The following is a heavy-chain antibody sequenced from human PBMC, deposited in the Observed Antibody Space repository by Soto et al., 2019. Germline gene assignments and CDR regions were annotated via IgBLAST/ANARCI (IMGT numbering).Heavy chain of an antibody. V-gene: IGHV4-30-2*01. D-gene: IGHD6-19*01. J-gene: IGHJ4*02. CDR3: ARAGGLGAVAADY. CDR2: IYHSGST. CDR1: GGSISSGGYS. Sequence: QLQLQESGSGLVKPSQTLSLTCAVSGGSISSGGYSWSWIRQPPGKGLEWIGYIYHSGSTYYNPSLKSRVTLSGDRSKNQFSLKLSSVTAADTAVYYCARAGGLGAVAADYWGQGTLVTVSS.